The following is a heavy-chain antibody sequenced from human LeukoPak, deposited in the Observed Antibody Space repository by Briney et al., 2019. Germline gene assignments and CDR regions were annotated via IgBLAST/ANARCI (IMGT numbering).Heavy chain of an antibody. CDR1: GYSFTSYD. Sequence: ASVKVSCKASGYSFTSYDFNWVRQATGQGLEWMGWMNPNSGDTGYAQKFQGRVTMTRNTSISTAYMELSSLRSEDTAVYYCASSDSSSDAFDFWGQGTMVTVSS. J-gene: IGHJ3*01. CDR3: ASSDSSSDAFDF. D-gene: IGHD6-6*01. V-gene: IGHV1-8*01. CDR2: MNPNSGDT.